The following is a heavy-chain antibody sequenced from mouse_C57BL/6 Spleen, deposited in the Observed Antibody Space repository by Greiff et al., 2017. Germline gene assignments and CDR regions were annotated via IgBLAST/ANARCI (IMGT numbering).Heavy chain of an antibody. CDR2: INPNNGGT. D-gene: IGHD1-1*01. V-gene: IGHV1-26*01. CDR1: GYTFTDYY. Sequence: EVKLQQSGPELVKPGASVKISCKASGYTFTDYYMNWVKQSHGKSLEWIGDINPNNGGTSYNQKFKGKATLTVDKSSSTAYMELRSLTSEDSAVYYCARSPAYYGSSHWYFDVWGTGTTVTVSS. J-gene: IGHJ1*03. CDR3: ARSPAYYGSSHWYFDV.